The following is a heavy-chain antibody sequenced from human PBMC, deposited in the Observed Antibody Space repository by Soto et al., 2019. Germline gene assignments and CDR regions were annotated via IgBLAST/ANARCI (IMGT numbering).Heavy chain of an antibody. D-gene: IGHD6-13*01. Sequence: SQTLSLTCAISGDSVSSSSAAWNWIRQSPSRGLEWLGRTYYRSKWYNDYAVSVKSRITINPDTSKNQFSLQLNSVTPEDTAVYYCARGWGGQQLAKWNYYYYGMDVWGQGTTVTVSS. J-gene: IGHJ6*02. CDR2: TYYRSKWYN. CDR3: ARGWGGQQLAKWNYYYYGMDV. CDR1: GDSVSSSSAA. V-gene: IGHV6-1*01.